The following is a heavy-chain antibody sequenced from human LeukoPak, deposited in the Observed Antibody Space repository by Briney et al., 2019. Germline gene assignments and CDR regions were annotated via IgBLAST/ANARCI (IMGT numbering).Heavy chain of an antibody. CDR3: ARSHQRVGIEDY. CDR1: GFTFSTYG. Sequence: PGGSLRLSCVASGFTFSTYGIHGVRQAPGKGLEWLSYISSSSSTIYYADSVRGRFTISRDNAKNSLYLQINSLRADDTAVYYCARSHQRVGIEDYWGQGTLVTVSS. D-gene: IGHD1-26*01. J-gene: IGHJ4*02. V-gene: IGHV3-48*04. CDR2: ISSSSSTI.